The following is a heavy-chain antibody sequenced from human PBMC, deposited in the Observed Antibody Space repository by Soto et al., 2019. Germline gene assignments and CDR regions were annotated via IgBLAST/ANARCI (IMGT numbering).Heavy chain of an antibody. Sequence: SETLSLTCTVSGGSISSGGYYWSWIRQPPGKGLEWIGYIYYSGSTNYNPSLKSRVTISVDTSKNQFSLRLSSVTAADTAVYYCARRYGGTFDYWGQGTLVTVSS. CDR2: IYYSGST. J-gene: IGHJ4*02. D-gene: IGHD2-15*01. CDR3: ARRYGGTFDY. CDR1: GGSISSGGYY. V-gene: IGHV4-61*08.